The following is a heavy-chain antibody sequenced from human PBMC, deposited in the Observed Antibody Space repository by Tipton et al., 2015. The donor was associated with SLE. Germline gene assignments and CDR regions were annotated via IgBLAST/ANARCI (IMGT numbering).Heavy chain of an antibody. CDR2: IFHSGSA. V-gene: IGHV4-30-2*01. CDR3: AREVGGVATGWFDP. CDR1: GGSISSGDYS. D-gene: IGHD1-26*01. J-gene: IGHJ5*02. Sequence: TLSLTCTVSGGSISSGDYSWSWVRQPPGKGLEWIGHIFHSGSAYYNPSLKSRVTMSVDRSRNQFSLRLTSMTAADTALYYCAREVGGVATGWFDPWGQGTLVAVSS.